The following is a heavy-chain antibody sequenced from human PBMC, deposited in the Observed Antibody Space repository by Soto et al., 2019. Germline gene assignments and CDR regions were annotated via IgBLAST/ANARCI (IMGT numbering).Heavy chain of an antibody. Sequence: ETLSLTCAVYGGSFSGYYWSWIRQPPGKGLEWIGEINHSGSTNYNPSLKSRVTISVDTSKNQFSLKLSSVTAADTAVYYCARHKGGYALYSLDYWGQGTLVTVSS. V-gene: IGHV4-34*01. J-gene: IGHJ4*02. CDR1: GGSFSGYY. CDR2: INHSGST. CDR3: ARHKGGYALYSLDY. D-gene: IGHD5-12*01.